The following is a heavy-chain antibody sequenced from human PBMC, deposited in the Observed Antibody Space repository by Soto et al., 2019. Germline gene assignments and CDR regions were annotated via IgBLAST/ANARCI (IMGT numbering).Heavy chain of an antibody. CDR2: IYYTGST. V-gene: IGHV4-59*12. D-gene: IGHD2-21*02. Sequence: SETLSLTCRVCNGSISRSSSYWYMQPPGKGLEWIGYIYYTGSTYYNPSLKSRVTISVDTSKNQFSLKLSSVTAADTAVYYCARGDYQPLLYYFDYWGQGTLVTVSS. CDR1: NGSISRSS. CDR3: ARGDYQPLLYYFDY. J-gene: IGHJ4*02.